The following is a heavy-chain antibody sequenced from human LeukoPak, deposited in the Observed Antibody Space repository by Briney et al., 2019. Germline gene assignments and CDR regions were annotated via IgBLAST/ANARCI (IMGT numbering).Heavy chain of an antibody. Sequence: GGSLRLSCATSGFIFSHFGMHWVRQAPGKGLEWVAAIQSDGSQEYFADSVKGRSTISRDKSKSTMYLQIDTLRAEDTAVYYCARDSCLIKTCLDYWGQGTLVTVPS. CDR2: IQSDGSQE. D-gene: IGHD3-10*01. CDR1: GFIFSHFG. CDR3: ARDSCLIKTCLDY. J-gene: IGHJ4*02. V-gene: IGHV3-33*01.